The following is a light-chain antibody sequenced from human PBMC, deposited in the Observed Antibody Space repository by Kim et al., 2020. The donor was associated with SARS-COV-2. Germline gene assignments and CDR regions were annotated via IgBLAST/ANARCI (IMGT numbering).Light chain of an antibody. CDR2: GAS. J-gene: IGKJ2*01. V-gene: IGKV3-20*01. CDR3: QHYGRSAPYP. CDR1: QSVSSSY. Sequence: EIVLTQSPGTLSLSPGERATLSCRASQSVSSSYLAWYQQKPGQAPRLLMHGASTRATGIPDRFSGSGSGTDFTLTISRLEPEDFAVYYCQHYGRSAPYPFGQGTKLEIK.